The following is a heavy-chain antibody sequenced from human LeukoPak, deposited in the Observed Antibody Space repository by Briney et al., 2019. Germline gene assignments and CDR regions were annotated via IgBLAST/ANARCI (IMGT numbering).Heavy chain of an antibody. CDR3: ASTGWNYEASYFDY. CDR2: ISSSSSYI. Sequence: GGSLRLSCAGAGFTFSSYSMNWVRQAPGKGLEWVSSISSSSSYIYYADSVKGRFTISRDNAKNSLYLQMNSLRAEDTAVYYCASTGWNYEASYFDYWGQGTLVTVSS. D-gene: IGHD1-7*01. CDR1: GFTFSSYS. J-gene: IGHJ4*02. V-gene: IGHV3-21*01.